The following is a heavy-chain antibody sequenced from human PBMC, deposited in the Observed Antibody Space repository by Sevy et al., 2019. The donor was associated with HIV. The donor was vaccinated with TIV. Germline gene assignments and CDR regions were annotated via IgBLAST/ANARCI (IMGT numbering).Heavy chain of an antibody. CDR3: ARSPEFQYQMLYGRQKYNGMDV. J-gene: IGHJ6*02. V-gene: IGHV3-21*01. CDR2: ITSGSTYT. Sequence: GGSLRLSCAASGFSFSTYSMNWVHQAPGKGLEWVSSITSGSTYTYYVDSVKGRFSISRDNAKNSVFLQMNSLRAEDTAVYYCARSPEFQYQMLYGRQKYNGMDVWGQGTTVTVSS. D-gene: IGHD2-2*02. CDR1: GFSFSTYS.